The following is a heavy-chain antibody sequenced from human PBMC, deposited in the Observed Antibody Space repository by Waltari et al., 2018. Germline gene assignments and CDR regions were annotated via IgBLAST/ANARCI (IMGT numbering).Heavy chain of an antibody. CDR1: GYTFTGYY. CDR2: INPNSGGT. CDR3: ARDQAPLIYSSSCWFDP. J-gene: IGHJ5*02. D-gene: IGHD6-13*01. Sequence: QVQLVQSGAEVKKPGASVKVSCKASGYTFTGYYMHWVRQAPGQGLEWMGWINPNSGGTNYAQKFQGRVTMTRDTSISTAYMELSRLRSDDTAVYYCARDQAPLIYSSSCWFDPWGQGTLVTVSS. V-gene: IGHV1-2*02.